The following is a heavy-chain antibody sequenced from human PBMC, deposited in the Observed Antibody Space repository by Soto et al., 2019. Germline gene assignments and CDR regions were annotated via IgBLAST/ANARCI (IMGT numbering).Heavy chain of an antibody. Sequence: QVQLVQSGAEVKKPGASVKVSCKASGYTFTGYYIHWVRQAPGQGLEWMGWLNPNSGGTHYAQNFQGRVTMTRDTSISTAFMDLSRLRSDDTAVYYCARDVAGAENWFDPWGQGNLVTVSS. CDR1: GYTFTGYY. J-gene: IGHJ5*02. CDR3: ARDVAGAENWFDP. CDR2: LNPNSGGT. D-gene: IGHD6-13*01. V-gene: IGHV1-2*02.